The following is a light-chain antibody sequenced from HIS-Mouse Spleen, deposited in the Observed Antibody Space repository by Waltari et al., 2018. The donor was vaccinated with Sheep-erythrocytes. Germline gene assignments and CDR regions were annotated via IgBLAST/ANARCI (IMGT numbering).Light chain of an antibody. CDR2: HVS. Sequence: QSALTQPRSVSGSPGQSVTISCTGTSSDVGGYNYVSWYQQHPGKAPKLMIYHVSKRPSGVPDGFSGSTSGNTASLTISGLQAEDEADYYCCSYAGSYNHVFATGTKVTVL. V-gene: IGLV2-11*01. CDR1: SSDVGGYNY. J-gene: IGLJ1*01. CDR3: CSYAGSYNHV.